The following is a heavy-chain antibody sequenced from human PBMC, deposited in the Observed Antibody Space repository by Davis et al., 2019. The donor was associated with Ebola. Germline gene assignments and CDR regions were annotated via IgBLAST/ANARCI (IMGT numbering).Heavy chain of an antibody. CDR1: GFTFTRYS. D-gene: IGHD6-19*01. V-gene: IGHV3-48*04. CDR3: AKDKGSGWYSGWRAFDI. CDR2: IGPSSSTI. J-gene: IGHJ3*02. Sequence: PGGSLRLSCAASGFTFTRYSMNWVRQAPGKGLEWVSYIGPSSSTIYYADSVKGRFTISRDNAKNSLYLQMNSLRAEDTALYYCAKDKGSGWYSGWRAFDIWGQGTMVTVSS.